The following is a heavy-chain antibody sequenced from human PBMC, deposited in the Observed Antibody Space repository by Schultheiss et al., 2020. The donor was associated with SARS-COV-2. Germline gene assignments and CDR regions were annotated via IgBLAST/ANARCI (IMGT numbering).Heavy chain of an antibody. CDR2: IIPIFGTA. Sequence: VKVSCKASGGTFSSYAISWVRQAPGQGLEWMGGIIPIFGTANYAQKFQGRVTITADESTSTAYMELSSLRSEDTAVYYCARELTVAATTFNFDYWGQGTLVTVSS. D-gene: IGHD6-19*01. CDR1: GGTFSSYA. V-gene: IGHV1-69*01. CDR3: ARELTVAATTFNFDY. J-gene: IGHJ4*02.